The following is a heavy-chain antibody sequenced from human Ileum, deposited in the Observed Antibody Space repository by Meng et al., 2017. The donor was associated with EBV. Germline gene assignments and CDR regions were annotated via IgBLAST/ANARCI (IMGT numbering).Heavy chain of an antibody. D-gene: IGHD4-17*01. CDR1: GNSISSNNW. J-gene: IGHJ4*02. Sequence: QVRLQWVGPGMVKPCGPLPLSCAVSGNSISSNNWWSWGRQPPGKGLEWIGEIYHSGSTTYNPSFKSRVTMSVDKSKNQISLNLSSVAAADTAVYYCASGRDYAWHSWGRGTLVTVSS. CDR3: ASGRDYAWHS. CDR2: IYHSGST. V-gene: IGHV4-4*02.